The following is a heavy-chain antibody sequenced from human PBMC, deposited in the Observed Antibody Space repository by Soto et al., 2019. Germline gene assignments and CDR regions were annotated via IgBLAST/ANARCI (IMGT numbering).Heavy chain of an antibody. CDR2: INHSGST. J-gene: IGHJ4*02. Sequence: SETLSLTCAVYGGSFSGYYWSWIRQPPGKGLEWIGEINHSGSTNYNPSLKSRVTISVDTSKNQFSLKLSSVTAADTAVYYCARGRRYSFYGYWGQGTLVTVSS. CDR1: GGSFSGYY. V-gene: IGHV4-34*01. CDR3: ARGRRYSFYGY. D-gene: IGHD5-18*01.